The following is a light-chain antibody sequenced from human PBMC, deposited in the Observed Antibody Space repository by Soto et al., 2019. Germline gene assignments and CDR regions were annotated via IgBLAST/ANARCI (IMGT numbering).Light chain of an antibody. Sequence: DIPMTQSPSSLSASVGDRVTITCRASQGISNYLAWYQQRPGQVPKLLIYGAFTLQSGVPSRFSGSGSGTDFTLTISSLHPEDVAIYYCQKYNSAPYAFGQGTKLEIK. V-gene: IGKV1-27*01. CDR1: QGISNY. J-gene: IGKJ2*01. CDR3: QKYNSAPYA. CDR2: GAF.